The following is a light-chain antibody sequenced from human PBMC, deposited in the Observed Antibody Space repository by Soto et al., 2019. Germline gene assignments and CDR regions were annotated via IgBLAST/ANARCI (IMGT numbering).Light chain of an antibody. Sequence: DIQMTQSPSTLSASVGDRVTITCRASQTINSKLAWYQKKPGQAPKLLIFDGYNLESGVPSRFSGSGSGTEFTLSIGSLQPDDFATYYCQQYETYFRHTFGQGTKLDIK. CDR1: QTINSK. CDR3: QQYETYFRHT. J-gene: IGKJ2*01. CDR2: DGY. V-gene: IGKV1-5*01.